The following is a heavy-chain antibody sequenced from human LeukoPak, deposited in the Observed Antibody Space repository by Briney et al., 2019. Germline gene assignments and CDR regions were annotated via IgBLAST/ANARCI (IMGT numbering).Heavy chain of an antibody. CDR3: ARHYAHGSGIYAPFGY. Sequence: SETLSLTCAVYGGSFSGYYWSWIRQPPGKGLEWIGEINHSGSTNYNPSLKSRVTIPVDTSKNQLSLKLSSVTAADTAVYFCARHYAHGSGIYAPFGYWGQGALVTVSS. D-gene: IGHD3-10*01. V-gene: IGHV4-34*01. CDR2: INHSGST. CDR1: GGSFSGYY. J-gene: IGHJ4*02.